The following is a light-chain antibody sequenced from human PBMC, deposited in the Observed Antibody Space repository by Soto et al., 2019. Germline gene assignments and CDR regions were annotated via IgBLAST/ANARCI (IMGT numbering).Light chain of an antibody. CDR1: QSVSSK. Sequence: EIVMTQSPAPLSVSPGQRATLSCRASQSVSSKVAWYQQNPGQAPRLLIYGASTRATGIPARFSGSGSRTEFTLAISSLQSEDFAVYYCQQYNNWFTFGGGTKVEIK. CDR3: QQYNNWFT. CDR2: GAS. V-gene: IGKV3-15*01. J-gene: IGKJ4*01.